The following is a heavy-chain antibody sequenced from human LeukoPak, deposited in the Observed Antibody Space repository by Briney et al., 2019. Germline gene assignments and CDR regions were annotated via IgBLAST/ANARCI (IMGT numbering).Heavy chain of an antibody. CDR1: GYKFTDYW. CDR2: IYPGDSDT. Sequence: GKSLKISSRGSGYKFTDYWIAWVRQMPGKGLEWMGIIYPGDSDTRYSPSFQGQVTISADKSISTAYLQWSSLKASDTAIYYCARGSGNYFDYWGQGTLVTVS. J-gene: IGHJ4*02. CDR3: ARGSGNYFDY. D-gene: IGHD3-10*01. V-gene: IGHV5-51*01.